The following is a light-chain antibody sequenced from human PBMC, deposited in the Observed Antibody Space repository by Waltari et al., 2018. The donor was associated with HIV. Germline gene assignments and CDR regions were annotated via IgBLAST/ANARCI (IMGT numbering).Light chain of an antibody. Sequence: QSALTQPPSASGSPGQSVTISCTGKTSDVGAYNFVSWYQQHPGKAPKLMIYEVFKRPSGVPDRFAGSKARNTASLTVAGLQAEDEADYYCTSYAGRNTCVFGGGTKLTVL. CDR2: EVF. J-gene: IGLJ2*01. V-gene: IGLV2-8*01. CDR1: TSDVGAYNF. CDR3: TSYAGRNTCV.